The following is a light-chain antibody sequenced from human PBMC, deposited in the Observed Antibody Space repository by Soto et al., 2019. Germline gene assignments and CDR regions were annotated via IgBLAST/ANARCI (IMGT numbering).Light chain of an antibody. V-gene: IGLV1-47*02. Sequence: QAVVTQPPSASGTPGQRVTISCSGSRSNIGSNYVFWYQQLPGTAPKLLIYSNYQRPSGVPDRFSGSKSGTSASLAISGLRSEDEADYYCAAWDDSLRGYVFGSGTKLTVL. CDR2: SNY. CDR1: RSNIGSNY. J-gene: IGLJ1*01. CDR3: AAWDDSLRGYV.